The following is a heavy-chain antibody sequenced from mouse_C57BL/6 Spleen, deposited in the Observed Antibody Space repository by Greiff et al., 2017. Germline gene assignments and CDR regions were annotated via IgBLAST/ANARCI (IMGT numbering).Heavy chain of an antibody. Sequence: QVQLQQSGAELVKPGASVKLSCKASGYTFTSYWMHWVKQRPGRGLEWIGRIDPTSGGTKYNEKFKSKDTLTVDKPSSTAYMQLSSLTSEDSAVYYCAREDYDGYYGYWGQGTTLTVSS. CDR3: AREDYDGYYGY. CDR1: GYTFTSYW. V-gene: IGHV1-72*01. D-gene: IGHD2-3*01. CDR2: IDPTSGGT. J-gene: IGHJ2*01.